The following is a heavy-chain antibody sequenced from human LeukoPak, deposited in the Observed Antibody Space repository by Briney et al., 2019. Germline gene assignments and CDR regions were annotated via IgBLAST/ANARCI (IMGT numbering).Heavy chain of an antibody. V-gene: IGHV3-23*01. D-gene: IGHD3-22*01. Sequence: GGSLRLSCAASGFTFSSYAMSWVRQAPGKGLEWVSAISGSGGSTYYADSVKGRFTISRDNSKNTLYLQMNSLRAEDTTVYYCARHRPDRGGYYPTPDAFDIWGQGTMVTVSS. CDR1: GFTFSSYA. CDR3: ARHRPDRGGYYPTPDAFDI. J-gene: IGHJ3*02. CDR2: ISGSGGST.